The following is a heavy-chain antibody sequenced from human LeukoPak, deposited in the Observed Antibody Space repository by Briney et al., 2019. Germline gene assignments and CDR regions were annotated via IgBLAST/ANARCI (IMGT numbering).Heavy chain of an antibody. CDR1: GYTFTGYY. D-gene: IGHD3-22*01. CDR3: ARDSTQRYYYDSSCYYYGVDF. V-gene: IGHV1-2*06. J-gene: IGHJ4*02. CDR2: INPNSGGT. Sequence: EASVKVSCKASGYTFTGYYMHWVRQAPGQGLEWMGRINPNSGGTNYAQKFQGRVTMTRDTSISTAYMELSRLRSDDTAVYYCARDSTQRYYYDSSCYYYGVDFWGQGTLVTVSS.